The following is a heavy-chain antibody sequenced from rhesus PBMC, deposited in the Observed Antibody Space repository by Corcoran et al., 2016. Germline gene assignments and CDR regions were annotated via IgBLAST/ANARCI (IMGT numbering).Heavy chain of an antibody. Sequence: QVQLQESGPGLVKPSETLSLTCAVSGYSISRGYDWIWIRQPPGKGLEWIGSIGGPLGTANYNPSLKSRVTISKDTSKNQFSLILSSVTAADTAVYYCGRGNYGLDSWGQGVVVTVSS. J-gene: IGHJ6*01. V-gene: IGHV4-127*01. CDR2: IGGPLGTA. CDR1: GYSISRGYD. CDR3: GRGNYGLDS.